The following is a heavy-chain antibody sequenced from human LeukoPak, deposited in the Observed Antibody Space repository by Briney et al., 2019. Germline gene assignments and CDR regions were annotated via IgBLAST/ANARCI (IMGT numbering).Heavy chain of an antibody. CDR1: GFTFTGYA. Sequence: GGSLRLSCAASGFTFTGYAMTWVRQAPRKGREWGSAISGSGGGTYYADSVKGRFTISRDNSKNTLYLQMNSLRAEDTAVYYCAKDLRFGDSPGNRFDYWGQGTLVTVSS. J-gene: IGHJ4*02. V-gene: IGHV3-23*01. CDR3: AKDLRFGDSPGNRFDY. CDR2: ISGSGGGT. D-gene: IGHD3-10*01.